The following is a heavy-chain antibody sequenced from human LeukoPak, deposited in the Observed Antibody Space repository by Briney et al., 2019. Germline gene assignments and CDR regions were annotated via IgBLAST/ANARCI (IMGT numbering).Heavy chain of an antibody. D-gene: IGHD4-23*01. Sequence: SETLSLTCTVSGRSISSYYWSWIRQPPGKGLEWIGHIYYSGSTNYNPSLKSRVTISVDTSKNQSSPTLSSATAADTAVYYRATSLAGGTYYYYMDVWGKGTTVTVSS. CDR3: ATSLAGGTYYYYMDV. CDR2: IYYSGST. CDR1: GRSISSYY. V-gene: IGHV4-59*08. J-gene: IGHJ6*03.